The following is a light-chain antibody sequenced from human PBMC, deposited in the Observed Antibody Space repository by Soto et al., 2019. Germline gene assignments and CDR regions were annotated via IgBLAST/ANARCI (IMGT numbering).Light chain of an antibody. V-gene: IGKV3-11*01. CDR1: QSISSN. J-gene: IGKJ4*01. CDR3: QQRSTWPT. Sequence: EIVLTQSPATLSLSPGERATLPCRASQSISSNLAWYQQKPGQAPRLLIYDASNRAAGIPARFSGSGSGTDFTLTISSLEPEDFAVYYCQQRSTWPTFGGGTKVEIK. CDR2: DAS.